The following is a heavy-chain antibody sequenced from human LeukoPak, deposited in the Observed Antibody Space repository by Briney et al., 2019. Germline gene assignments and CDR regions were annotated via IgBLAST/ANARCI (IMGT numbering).Heavy chain of an antibody. D-gene: IGHD6-6*01. CDR3: AREKSVAARETYY. CDR1: GGTFSSYA. Sequence: GASVKVSCKASGGTFSSYAISWVRQAPGQGLEWMGRIIPILGIANYAQKFQGRVTITADKSTSTAYMELSSLRSEDTAVYYCAREKSVAARETYYWGQGTLVTVSS. J-gene: IGHJ4*02. CDR2: IIPILGIA. V-gene: IGHV1-69*04.